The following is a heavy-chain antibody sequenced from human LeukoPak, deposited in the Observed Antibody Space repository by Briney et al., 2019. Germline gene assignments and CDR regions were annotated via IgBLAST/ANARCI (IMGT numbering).Heavy chain of an antibody. J-gene: IGHJ5*02. CDR1: GFTFSSYA. V-gene: IGHV3-7*01. D-gene: IGHD6-19*01. CDR3: ARAVAENWFDP. Sequence: PGGSLRLSCAASGFTFSSYAMSWVRQAPGKGLEWVANIKQDGSDKYYVDSVKGRFTISRDNAKNSLYLQMNSLRAEDTAVYYCARAVAENWFDPWGQGTLVTVSS. CDR2: IKQDGSDK.